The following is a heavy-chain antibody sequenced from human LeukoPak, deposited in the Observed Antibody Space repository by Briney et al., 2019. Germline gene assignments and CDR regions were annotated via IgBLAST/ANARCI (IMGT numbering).Heavy chain of an antibody. D-gene: IGHD5-12*01. J-gene: IGHJ5*02. CDR3: ARLSGYDYAEP. CDR2: IYHSGST. V-gene: IGHV4-38-2*01. Sequence: PSETLSLTCAVSGYPISSGYYCGWTRQPPGKGVEWIGSIYHSGSTYYNPSLKSRVTISVDTSKNQFSLKLSSVTAADTAVYYCARLSGYDYAEPWGRGTLVTVSS. CDR1: GYPISSGYY.